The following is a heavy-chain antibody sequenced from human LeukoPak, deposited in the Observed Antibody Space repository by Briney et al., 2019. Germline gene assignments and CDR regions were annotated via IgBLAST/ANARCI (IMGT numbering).Heavy chain of an antibody. CDR3: TGSSRSSYSSWYPAFDL. V-gene: IGHV3-9*01. J-gene: IGHJ3*01. D-gene: IGHD6-13*01. CDR1: GFTFNDYG. Sequence: GGSLRLSCAASGFTFNDYGMHWVRQVPGKGLEWVSGINWNSGSIGYVDSVKGRFTISRDNAKNSLYLEMNSLRAEDTALYYCTGSSRSSYSSWYPAFDLWGQGTMVTVSS. CDR2: INWNSGSI.